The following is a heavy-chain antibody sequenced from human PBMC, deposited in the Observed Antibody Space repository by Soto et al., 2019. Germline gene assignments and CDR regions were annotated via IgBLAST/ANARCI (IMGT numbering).Heavy chain of an antibody. J-gene: IGHJ4*02. Sequence: SETLSLTCAVYGGSFSGYYWSWIRQPPGKGLEWIGEINHSGSTNYNPSLKSRVTLSVDTSKNQFSLKLSFVTAADTAVYYCARGEVLMVYAIVGPLFDYWGQGTLVTVSS. D-gene: IGHD2-8*01. V-gene: IGHV4-34*01. CDR2: INHSGST. CDR1: GGSFSGYY. CDR3: ARGEVLMVYAIVGPLFDY.